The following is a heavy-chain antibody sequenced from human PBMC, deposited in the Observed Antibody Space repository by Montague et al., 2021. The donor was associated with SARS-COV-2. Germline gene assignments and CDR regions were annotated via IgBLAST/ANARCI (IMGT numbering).Heavy chain of an antibody. Sequence: SETLSLTCVVYGGSFSGYHWSWIRQPPGKGLEWIGEINHSGSTNYNPSLKSRVTISVDTSKNQFSLKLSSVTAADTAVYYCTREGYQVLWSDYYYYGMDVWGQGTTVTVSS. CDR3: TREGYQVLWSDYYYYGMDV. CDR2: INHSGST. CDR1: GGSFSGYH. D-gene: IGHD2-2*01. V-gene: IGHV4-34*01. J-gene: IGHJ6*02.